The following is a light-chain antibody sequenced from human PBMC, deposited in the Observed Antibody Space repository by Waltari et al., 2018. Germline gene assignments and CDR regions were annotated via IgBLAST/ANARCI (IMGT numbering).Light chain of an antibody. Sequence: DIVMTQSPDSLAVSLGERATINCKSSQRVVHSYNHTNSLGWYQQKAGKPPDLRIYWASTRRSTFPARFSGSGSRTDFTLTISSLQAEYVAVYYCLQYYTTPRTFGQGTKVEI. CDR1: QRVVHSYNHTNS. CDR2: WAS. J-gene: IGKJ1*01. CDR3: LQYYTTPRT. V-gene: IGKV4-1*01.